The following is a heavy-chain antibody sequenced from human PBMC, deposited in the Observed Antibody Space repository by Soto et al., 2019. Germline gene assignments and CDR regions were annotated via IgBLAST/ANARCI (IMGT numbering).Heavy chain of an antibody. V-gene: IGHV4-39*01. Sequence: SETLSLTCTVSGGSISSSSYYWGWIRQPPGKGLEWIGSIYYSGSTYYNPSLKSRVTISVDTSKNQFSLKLSSVTAADTAVYYCASSENLWFGELLLDYWGQGTLVTGSS. CDR3: ASSENLWFGELLLDY. J-gene: IGHJ4*02. CDR2: IYYSGST. CDR1: GGSISSSSYY. D-gene: IGHD3-10*01.